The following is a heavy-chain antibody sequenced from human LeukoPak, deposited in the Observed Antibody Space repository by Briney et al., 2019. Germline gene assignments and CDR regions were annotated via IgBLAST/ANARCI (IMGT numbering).Heavy chain of an antibody. CDR2: IRSKAYGGTT. J-gene: IGHJ4*02. CDR1: GFTFGDYA. CDR3: TRGYYYDSSGYSDY. V-gene: IGHV3-49*03. D-gene: IGHD3-22*01. Sequence: GGSLRLSCTASGFTFGDYAMSWFRQAPGKGLEWVGFIRSKAYGGTTEYAASVKGRFTISRDDSKSIAYLQMNSLKTEDTAVYYCTRGYYYDSSGYSDYWGQGTLVTASS.